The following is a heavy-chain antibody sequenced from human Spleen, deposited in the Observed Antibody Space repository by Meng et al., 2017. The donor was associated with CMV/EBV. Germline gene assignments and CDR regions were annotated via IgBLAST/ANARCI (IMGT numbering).Heavy chain of an antibody. V-gene: IGHV3-30*02. CDR2: LRHDGSDE. D-gene: IGHD1-26*01. J-gene: IGHJ4*02. Sequence: GESLKISCAASGSSFSTYAMNWVRQAPGKGLEWVAFLRHDGSDEHYADSVKGRFTISRDTSKETLYLQMNSLRSDDTAVYYCARTALIPGIVGANTPFDYWGQGTLVTVSS. CDR3: ARTALIPGIVGANTPFDY. CDR1: GSSFSTYA.